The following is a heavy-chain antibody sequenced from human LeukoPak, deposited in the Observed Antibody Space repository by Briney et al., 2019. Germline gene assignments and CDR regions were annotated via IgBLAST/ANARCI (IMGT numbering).Heavy chain of an antibody. CDR3: ARSPGGYSYGFRKNWFDP. Sequence: SETLPLTCAVYGGSFSGYYWSWIRQPPGKGLEWIGEINHSGSTNYNPSLKSRVTISVDTSKNQFSLKLSSVTAADTAVYYCARSPGGYSYGFRKNWFDPWGQGTLVTVSS. J-gene: IGHJ5*02. V-gene: IGHV4-34*01. D-gene: IGHD5-18*01. CDR1: GGSFSGYY. CDR2: INHSGST.